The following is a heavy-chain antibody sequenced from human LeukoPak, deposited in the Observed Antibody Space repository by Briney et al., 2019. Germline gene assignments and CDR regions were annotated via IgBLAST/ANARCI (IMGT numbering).Heavy chain of an antibody. D-gene: IGHD4-11*01. J-gene: IGHJ4*02. CDR2: ISYDGSEK. V-gene: IGHV3-30*04. CDR1: GFTFSTYA. Sequence: GGSLRLSCAASGFTFSTYAMHWVRQAPGEGLEWVAFISYDGSEKYYPDYVKGRFTISRDNSKNTLYLQINSLISEDTAVYYCASEIRDRNYVFEYWGQGTLVTVSS. CDR3: ASEIRDRNYVFEY.